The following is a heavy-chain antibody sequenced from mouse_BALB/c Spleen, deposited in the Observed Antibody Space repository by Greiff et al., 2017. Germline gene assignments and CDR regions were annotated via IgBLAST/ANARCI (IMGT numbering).Heavy chain of an antibody. CDR2: ISSGGGT. V-gene: IGHV5-6-5*01. J-gene: IGHJ3*01. CDR1: GFTFSSYA. CDR3: ARGEGYAMLTGFAY. Sequence: EVMLVESGGGLVKPGGSLKLSCAASGFTFSSYAMSWVRQTPEKRLEWVASISSGGGTYYSDSVKGRCTIFRDNARNIPYVQMSSMRSEDAAMYYCARGEGYAMLTGFAYWGQGTLVTVSA. D-gene: IGHD2-2*01.